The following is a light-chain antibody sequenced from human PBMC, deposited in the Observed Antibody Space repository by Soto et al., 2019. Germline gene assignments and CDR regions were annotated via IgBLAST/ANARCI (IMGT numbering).Light chain of an antibody. CDR3: QQYNSYPWT. J-gene: IGKJ1*01. Sequence: IQMTQPPSTLSASVGDRVTITCRASQSISSWLAWYQQKPGKAPKLLIYKASSLESGVPSRFSGSGSGTEFTLTISSLQPDDFATYYCQQYNSYPWTFGQGTKVDIK. CDR2: KAS. CDR1: QSISSW. V-gene: IGKV1-5*03.